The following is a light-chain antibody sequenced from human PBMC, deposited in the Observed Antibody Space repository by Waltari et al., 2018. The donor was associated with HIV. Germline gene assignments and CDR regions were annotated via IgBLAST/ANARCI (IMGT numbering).Light chain of an antibody. CDR1: QSVNSNY. Sequence: EIVLTQSPGTLSLSPGERATLSCRASQSVNSNYLVWYQQKPGQAPRLLIYGASSRATGIPNRFSGSGSGTDFTLTVSRLEPEDSAVYYCQQYGTSPRTFGRGTKVEI. CDR2: GAS. V-gene: IGKV3-20*01. CDR3: QQYGTSPRT. J-gene: IGKJ1*01.